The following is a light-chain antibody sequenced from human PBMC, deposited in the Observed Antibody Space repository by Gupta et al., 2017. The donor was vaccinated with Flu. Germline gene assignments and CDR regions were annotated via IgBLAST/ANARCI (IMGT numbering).Light chain of an antibody. CDR2: GNS. V-gene: IGLV1-40*01. CDR3: QSYDSSHWV. CDR1: SSNIGAGYD. J-gene: IGLJ3*02. Sequence: QSVLTQPPSVSGAPGQRVTISCTGSSSNIGAGYDVHWYQQLPGTAPKLLIYGNSNRPSGVPDRFSGSKSGTSASLXIXGLQAEXEADYYCQSYDSSHWVFGGGTKLTVL.